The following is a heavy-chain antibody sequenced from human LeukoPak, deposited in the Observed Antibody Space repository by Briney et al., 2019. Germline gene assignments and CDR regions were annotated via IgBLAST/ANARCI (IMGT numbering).Heavy chain of an antibody. CDR2: IYTSGST. V-gene: IGHV4-61*02. J-gene: IGHJ4*02. Sequence: SETLSLTCTVSGGSISSGSYYWSSIRQPAGKGLEWIGRIYTSGSTNYNPSLKSRVTISVDTSKNQFSLKLSSVTAADTAVYYCARDEILRYYDYVWGSYRYNVYYYWGQGTLVTVSS. CDR1: GGSISSGSYY. CDR3: ARDEILRYYDYVWGSYRYNVYYY. D-gene: IGHD3-16*02.